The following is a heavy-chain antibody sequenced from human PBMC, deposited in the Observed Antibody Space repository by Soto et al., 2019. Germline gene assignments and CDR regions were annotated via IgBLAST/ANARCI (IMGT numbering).Heavy chain of an antibody. J-gene: IGHJ6*02. CDR3: ARGPYSSGWYQNYYYYCGMDV. V-gene: IGHV1-69*13. CDR2: IIPIFGTA. CDR1: GGTFSSYA. Sequence: GASVKVSCKASGGTFSSYAISWVRQAPGQGLEWMGGIIPIFGTANYAQKFQGRVTITADESTSTAYMELSSLRSEDTAVYYCARGPYSSGWYQNYYYYCGMDVWGQGTTVTVSS. D-gene: IGHD6-19*01.